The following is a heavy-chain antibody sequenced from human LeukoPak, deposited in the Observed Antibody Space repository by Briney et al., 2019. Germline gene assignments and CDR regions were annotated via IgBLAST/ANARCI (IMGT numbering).Heavy chain of an antibody. CDR1: GFIFSNYG. D-gene: IGHD2-21*01. J-gene: IGHJ4*02. CDR3: VKDRCDRATCPEV. CDR2: IWYDGSNK. Sequence: PGTSLRLSCAASGFIFSNYGMHWVRQVPGNGLEWVAVIWYDGSNKYYADSVKGRFTISRDNSKNTLHLQMSSLRAEDTALYYCVKDRCDRATCPEVWGQGTLVTVSS. V-gene: IGHV3-33*06.